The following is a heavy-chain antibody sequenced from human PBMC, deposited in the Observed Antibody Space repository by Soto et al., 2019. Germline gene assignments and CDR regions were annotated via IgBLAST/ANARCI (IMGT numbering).Heavy chain of an antibody. V-gene: IGHV4-59*12. CDR1: GGSISSYY. Sequence: QVQLQESGPGLVKPSETLSLTCTVSGGSISSYYWSWIRQPPGKGLEWIGEIYHSGSTNYNPSLKSRVTISVDRSKNQFSLKLSSVTAADTAVYYCATIGGGSGSYYRDYWGQGTLVTVSS. J-gene: IGHJ4*02. CDR3: ATIGGGSGSYYRDY. D-gene: IGHD3-10*01. CDR2: IYHSGST.